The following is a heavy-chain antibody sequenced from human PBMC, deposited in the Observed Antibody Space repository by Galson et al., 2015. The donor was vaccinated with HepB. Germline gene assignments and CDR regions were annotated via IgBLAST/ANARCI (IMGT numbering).Heavy chain of an antibody. CDR3: ARAHPFYDFWSGYYRYFDY. Sequence: SLRLSCAASGFTFSTYAMYWVRQAPGKGLEWVAVISYDGSNKYYADSVKGRFTISRDNSKNSLYLQMNSLRAEDTAVYYCARAHPFYDFWSGYYRYFDYWGQGTLVTISS. CDR2: ISYDGSNK. J-gene: IGHJ4*02. V-gene: IGHV3-30*04. CDR1: GFTFSTYA. D-gene: IGHD3-3*01.